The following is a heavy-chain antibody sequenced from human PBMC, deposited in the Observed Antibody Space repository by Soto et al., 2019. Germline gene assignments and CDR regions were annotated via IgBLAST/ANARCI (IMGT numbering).Heavy chain of an antibody. Sequence: ASVKVSCKASGGTFSSYAISWVRQAPGQGLEWMGGIIPIFGTANYAQKFQGRVTITADESTSTAYMELGSLRSEDTAVYYCARDKGYYDSSGYSGGALHAFDIWGQGTMVTVSS. CDR3: ARDKGYYDSSGYSGGALHAFDI. J-gene: IGHJ3*02. D-gene: IGHD3-22*01. CDR2: IIPIFGTA. CDR1: GGTFSSYA. V-gene: IGHV1-69*13.